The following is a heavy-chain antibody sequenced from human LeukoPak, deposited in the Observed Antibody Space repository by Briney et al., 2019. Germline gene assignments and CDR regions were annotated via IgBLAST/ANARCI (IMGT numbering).Heavy chain of an antibody. V-gene: IGHV1-18*01. D-gene: IGHD2-15*01. Sequence: ASVKVSCKASGSTFTSYGISRVRQAPGQGLEWMGWISAYNGNTNYAQKPQGRVTMTTDTSTSTAYMELRSLRSDDTAVYYCARVVVVAATQCWFDPWGQGTLVTVSS. J-gene: IGHJ5*02. CDR3: ARVVVVAATQCWFDP. CDR1: GSTFTSYG. CDR2: ISAYNGNT.